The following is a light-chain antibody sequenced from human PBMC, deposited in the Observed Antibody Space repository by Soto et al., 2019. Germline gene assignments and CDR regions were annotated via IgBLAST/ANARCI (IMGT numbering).Light chain of an antibody. CDR3: QQRSNWPS. Sequence: ETVLTHSPGTLSLSPGERATLSCRASQSVSSYLAWYQQKPGQAPRLLIHDASTRATGIPARFSGSGSGKDFTLTISSLEPEDFAVYYCQQRSNWPSFGPGTKVDIK. CDR1: QSVSSY. V-gene: IGKV3-11*01. CDR2: DAS. J-gene: IGKJ3*01.